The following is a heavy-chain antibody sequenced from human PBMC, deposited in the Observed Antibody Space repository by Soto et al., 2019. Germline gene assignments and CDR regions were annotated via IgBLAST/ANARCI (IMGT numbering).Heavy chain of an antibody. CDR3: ARSRSGAVPDSFGY. J-gene: IGHJ4*02. D-gene: IGHD3-3*01. V-gene: IGHV3-30-3*01. Sequence: QVQLVESGGRVVQPGRSLRLSCAASGFIFNRYAIHWVRQTPGTGLEWVAVISKDGSVQYYADSVRGRFIISRDKSKDTVYLEMNSLRAEDTAVFYCARSRSGAVPDSFGYWGQGTLVTVSS. CDR1: GFIFNRYA. CDR2: ISKDGSVQ.